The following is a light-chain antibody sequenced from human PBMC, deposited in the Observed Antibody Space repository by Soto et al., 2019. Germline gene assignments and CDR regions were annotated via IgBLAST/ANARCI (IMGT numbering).Light chain of an antibody. CDR1: QSVTDNY. Sequence: EIVLTQSPGTLSLSPGEIATLYFSASQSVTDNYLAWYQQKPGQAPRLVISGASSRTSGIPDRFSASGSGTDFTLTISRLEPEDFAVYYCQHYQVGQPIAFGRGTRLEIK. CDR3: QHYQVGQPIA. V-gene: IGKV3-20*01. CDR2: GAS. J-gene: IGKJ5*01.